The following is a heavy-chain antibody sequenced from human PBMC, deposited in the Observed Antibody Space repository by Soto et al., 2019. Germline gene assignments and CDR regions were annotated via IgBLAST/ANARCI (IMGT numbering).Heavy chain of an antibody. CDR3: GRGRSGQIVVFY. Sequence: ASVKVSCKASGYTFTGHYIHWVRQAPEQGPEWMGEIGPESGATRYAQKFQGRVTMTRDMSITTVYMELNNLSPDDTAVYYCGRGRSGQIVVFYWAQGTPVTVSS. V-gene: IGHV1-2*02. D-gene: IGHD1-26*01. CDR2: IGPESGAT. J-gene: IGHJ4*02. CDR1: GYTFTGHY.